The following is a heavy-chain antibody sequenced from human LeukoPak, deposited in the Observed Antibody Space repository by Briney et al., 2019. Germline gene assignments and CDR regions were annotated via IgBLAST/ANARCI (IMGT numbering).Heavy chain of an antibody. CDR1: GGSITSYY. J-gene: IGHJ1*01. CDR3: AQKAPFSPGYSQQ. CDR2: IYHSGTT. V-gene: IGHV4-59*01. D-gene: IGHD2/OR15-2a*01. Sequence: PSETLSLTCTVSGGSITSYYWSWIRQPPGKGLEWIGYIYHSGTTNYNPSLKSRVTISADTSKNQFSLKLSSVTAAGTAVYYCAQKAPFSPGYSQQWGQGTLVTVSS.